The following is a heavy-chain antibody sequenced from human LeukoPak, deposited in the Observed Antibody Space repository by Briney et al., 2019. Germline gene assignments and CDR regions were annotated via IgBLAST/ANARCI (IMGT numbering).Heavy chain of an antibody. CDR1: GFTFGPYT. D-gene: IGHD3-3*01. Sequence: PGGSLRLSCAASGFTFGPYTMNWVRQAPGKGLEWVSYISSSSDTIYYADSVKGRFTISRDNAKNSLYLQMNSLRAEDTAVYYCARRVDFWSGYFRFDYWGQGTLVTVSS. CDR2: ISSSSDTI. J-gene: IGHJ4*02. V-gene: IGHV3-48*04. CDR3: ARRVDFWSGYFRFDY.